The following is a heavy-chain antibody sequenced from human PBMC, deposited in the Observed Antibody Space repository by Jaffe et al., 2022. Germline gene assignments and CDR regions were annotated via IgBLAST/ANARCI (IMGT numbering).Heavy chain of an antibody. CDR3: ARGYYYGSGSYPGY. D-gene: IGHD3-10*01. CDR2: IGTAGDT. Sequence: EVQLVESGGGLVQPGGSLRLSCAASGFTFSSYDMHWVRQATGKGLEWVSAIGTAGDTYYPGSVKGRFTISRENAKNSLYLQMNSLRAGDTAVYYCARGYYYGSGSYPGYWGQGTLVTVSS. CDR1: GFTFSSYD. J-gene: IGHJ4*02. V-gene: IGHV3-13*01.